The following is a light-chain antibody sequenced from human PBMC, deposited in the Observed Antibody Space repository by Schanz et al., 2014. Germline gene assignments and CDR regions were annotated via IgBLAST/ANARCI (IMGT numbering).Light chain of an antibody. CDR1: SSNIGSNS. V-gene: IGLV1-44*01. Sequence: QSVLTQPPSASGTPGQRVTISCSGSSSNIGSNSVNWYQQLPGTAPKVLIYFNDQRPSGVPDRFSASKSGTSASLAITGLKSEDEADYYCAAWDDSLNGRNWVFGGGTKLTVL. J-gene: IGLJ3*02. CDR3: AAWDDSLNGRNWV. CDR2: FND.